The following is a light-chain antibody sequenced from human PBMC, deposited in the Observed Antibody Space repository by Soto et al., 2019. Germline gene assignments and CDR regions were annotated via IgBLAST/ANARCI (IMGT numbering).Light chain of an antibody. CDR1: SGDITDNKY. CDR3: SSYTSSRTHI. J-gene: IGLJ2*01. CDR2: EIN. V-gene: IGLV2-8*01. Sequence: QSVLTQPPSASGSPGQSVTISCTGTSGDITDNKYVSWFQQHPGKAPKLLIYEINKRPSGVPHRFSGSKSGNTASLTVSGLQADDKADYYCSSYTSSRTHIFGGGTKVTVL.